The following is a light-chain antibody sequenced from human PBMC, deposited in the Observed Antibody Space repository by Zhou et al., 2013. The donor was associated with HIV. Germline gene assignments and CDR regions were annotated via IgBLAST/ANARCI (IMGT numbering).Light chain of an antibody. CDR2: SAS. J-gene: IGKJ3*01. V-gene: IGKV1-39*01. CDR3: EQSYSSPQVT. CDR1: QYIGSH. Sequence: DIQMTQSPSSLSASVGDRVTITCRSSQYIGSHLNWYQQISGKAPRLLVSSASSLHSGVPSRFSASGSGTVFTLTITDLETEDFATYYCEQSYSSPQVTFGPGT.